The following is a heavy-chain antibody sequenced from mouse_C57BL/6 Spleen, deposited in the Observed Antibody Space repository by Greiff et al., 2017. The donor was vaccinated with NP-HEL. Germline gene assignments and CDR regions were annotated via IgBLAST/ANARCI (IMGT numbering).Heavy chain of an antibody. CDR2: IYPSDSET. D-gene: IGHD2-5*01. J-gene: IGHJ1*03. Sequence: VQLQQPGAELVRPGSSVKLSCKASGYTFTSYWMDWVKQRPGQGLEWIGNIYPSDSETHYNQKFKDKATLTVDKSSSTAYMQLSSLTSEDSAVYYCARTGSNYWYFDVWGTGTTGTVSS. CDR1: GYTFTSYW. CDR3: ARTGSNYWYFDV. V-gene: IGHV1-61*01.